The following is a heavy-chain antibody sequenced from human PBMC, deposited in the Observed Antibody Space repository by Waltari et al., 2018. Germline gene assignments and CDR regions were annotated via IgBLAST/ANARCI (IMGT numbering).Heavy chain of an antibody. CDR3: ARHNYYDSSAYPVSVDY. D-gene: IGHD3-22*01. CDR1: GYSFTSYW. J-gene: IGHJ4*02. V-gene: IGHV5-51*01. CDR2: IYPGDCDT. Sequence: AEVRKPGESLKISCKGSGYSFTSYWIGWVRQMPGKGLEWMGIIYPGDCDTRYSASFQGRVTISGDKSISTVYLQWSSLKAADTAMYYCARHNYYDSSAYPVSVDYWGQGTLVTVSS.